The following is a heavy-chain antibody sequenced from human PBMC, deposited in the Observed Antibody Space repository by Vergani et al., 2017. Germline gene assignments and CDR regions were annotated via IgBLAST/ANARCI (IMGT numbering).Heavy chain of an antibody. D-gene: IGHD1-26*01. Sequence: QVQLVQSGAEVKKPGASVKVSCKASGYTFTSYAISWVRQAPGQGLEWMGGIIPIFGTANYAQKFQGRVTITADESTSTAYMELSSLRSEDTAVYYCASGVKSNSGSSEWDPLDYDPLRTATTRSFDYWGQGTLVTVSS. CDR1: GYTFTSYA. V-gene: IGHV1-69*13. J-gene: IGHJ4*02. CDR3: ASGVKSNSGSSEWDPLDYDPLRTATTRSFDY. CDR2: IIPIFGTA.